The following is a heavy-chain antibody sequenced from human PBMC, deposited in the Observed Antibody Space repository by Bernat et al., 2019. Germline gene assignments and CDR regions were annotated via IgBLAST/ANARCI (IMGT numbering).Heavy chain of an antibody. Sequence: EVQLLESGGGLVQPGGSLRLSCAASGFTFSSYAMSWVRQAPGKGLEWVSAISGSGGSTYYADSVKGRFTISRDNSKNTLYLQMNSLRAEDTAVYYCAKEYYYGSGSYPYWYFDLWGRGTLVTVSS. J-gene: IGHJ2*01. CDR3: AKEYYYGSGSYPYWYFDL. CDR2: ISGSGGST. V-gene: IGHV3-23*01. CDR1: GFTFSSYA. D-gene: IGHD3-10*01.